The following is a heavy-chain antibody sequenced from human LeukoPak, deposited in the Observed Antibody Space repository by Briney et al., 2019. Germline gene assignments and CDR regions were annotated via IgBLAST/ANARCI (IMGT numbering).Heavy chain of an antibody. J-gene: IGHJ4*02. CDR1: GGSISSSSYY. CDR2: IYYSGST. Sequence: SETLSLTCTVSGGSISSSSYYWSWIRQPPGKGLEWIGYIYYSGSTNYNPSLKSRVTISVDTSKNQFSLKLSSVTAADTAVYYCARDRPFDYWGQGTLVTVSS. V-gene: IGHV4-61*01. CDR3: ARDRPFDY.